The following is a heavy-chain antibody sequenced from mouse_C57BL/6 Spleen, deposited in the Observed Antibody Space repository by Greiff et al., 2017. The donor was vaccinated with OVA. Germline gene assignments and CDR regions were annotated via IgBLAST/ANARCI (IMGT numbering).Heavy chain of an antibody. CDR1: GFTFSDYY. CDR3: ARGGGYDYFDY. Sequence: DVQLVESEGGLVQPGSSMKLSCTASGFTFSDYYMAWVRQVPEKGLEWVANINYDGSSTYYLDSLKSRFIISRDNAKNILYLQMSSLKSEDTATYYCARGGGYDYFDYWGQGTTRTVAS. J-gene: IGHJ2*01. CDR2: INYDGSST. D-gene: IGHD2-2*01. V-gene: IGHV5-16*01.